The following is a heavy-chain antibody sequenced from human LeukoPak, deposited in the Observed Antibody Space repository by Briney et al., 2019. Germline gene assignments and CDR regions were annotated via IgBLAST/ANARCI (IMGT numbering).Heavy chain of an antibody. J-gene: IGHJ1*01. V-gene: IGHV4-59*01. CDR3: AREVDTAMVN. CDR1: GGSISSYY. D-gene: IGHD5-18*01. CDR2: IYYSGRT. Sequence: SETLSLTCTVSGGSISSYYWSLIRQPPGKGLEWIGYIYYSGRTNYKPSLKSRVTISVDTSKNQYSLKLSSVTAADTAVYYCAREVDTAMVNWGQGTLVTVSS.